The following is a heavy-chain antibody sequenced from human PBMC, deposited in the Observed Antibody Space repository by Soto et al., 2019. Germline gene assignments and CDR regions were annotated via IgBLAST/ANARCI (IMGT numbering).Heavy chain of an antibody. V-gene: IGHV3-23*01. CDR1: GFTFSSYA. D-gene: IGHD3-3*01. CDR3: ANVATEPPLHYDVGMDV. J-gene: IGHJ6*02. Sequence: EVQLLESGGGLVQPGGSLRLSCAASGFTFSSYAMSWVRQAPGKGLEWVSAISGSGGSTYYADSVKGRFTISRDNSKNTLYLQMNSLRAEDTAVYYCANVATEPPLHYDVGMDVWGQGTTVTVSS. CDR2: ISGSGGST.